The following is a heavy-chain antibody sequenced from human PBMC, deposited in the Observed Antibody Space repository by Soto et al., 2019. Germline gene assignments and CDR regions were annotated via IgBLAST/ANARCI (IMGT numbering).Heavy chain of an antibody. D-gene: IGHD2-2*01. CDR3: ARSQGSSTSLELYYYYYYGMDV. Sequence: QVQLVQSGAEVKKPGSSVKVSCKASGGTFSSYAISWVRQAPGQGLEWMGGIIPISGTANYAQKFQGRVTITADESTSTAYMELSSLRSEDTAVYYGARSQGSSTSLELYYYYYYGMDVWGQGTTVTVSS. J-gene: IGHJ6*02. CDR1: GGTFSSYA. V-gene: IGHV1-69*01. CDR2: IIPISGTA.